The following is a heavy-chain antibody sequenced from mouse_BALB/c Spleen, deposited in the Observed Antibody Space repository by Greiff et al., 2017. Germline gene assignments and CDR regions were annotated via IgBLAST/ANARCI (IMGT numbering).Heavy chain of an antibody. Sequence: EVKLVESGPSLVKPSQTLSLTCSVTGDSITSGYWNWIRKFPGNKLEYMGYISYSGSTYYNPSLKSRISITRDTSKNQYYLQLNSVTTEDTATYYCARWGWLLLDWYFDVWGAGTTVTVSS. J-gene: IGHJ1*01. CDR1: GDSITSGY. V-gene: IGHV3-8*02. D-gene: IGHD2-3*01. CDR2: ISYSGST. CDR3: ARWGWLLLDWYFDV.